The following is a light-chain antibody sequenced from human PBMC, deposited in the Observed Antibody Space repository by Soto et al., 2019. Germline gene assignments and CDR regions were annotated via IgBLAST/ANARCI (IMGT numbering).Light chain of an antibody. CDR2: EVN. J-gene: IGLJ3*02. CDR1: RSDVGNYNL. CDR3: CSYAGSDTWA. V-gene: IGLV2-23*02. Sequence: QSALTQPASVSGSPGQSITISCTGTRSDVGNYNLVSWYQQHPGKAPKLMIYEVNMRPSGVSNRFSGSKSGNTASLTISGLQAEDEADYYCCSYAGSDTWAFGGGTKLTVL.